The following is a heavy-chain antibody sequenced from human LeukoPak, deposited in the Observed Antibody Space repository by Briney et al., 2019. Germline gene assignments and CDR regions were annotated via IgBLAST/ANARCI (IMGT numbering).Heavy chain of an antibody. Sequence: GGSLRLSCAASEIAFRTYWMTWVRQAPGIGLEWVAIIKPDGSEKHYVDSVKGRFTISRDNAKNTLYLQMNSLRAEDTAVYYCASGGDWVFDSWGQGTLVTVSS. J-gene: IGHJ4*02. V-gene: IGHV3-7*02. D-gene: IGHD2-21*02. CDR2: IKPDGSEK. CDR3: ASGGDWVFDS. CDR1: EIAFRTYW.